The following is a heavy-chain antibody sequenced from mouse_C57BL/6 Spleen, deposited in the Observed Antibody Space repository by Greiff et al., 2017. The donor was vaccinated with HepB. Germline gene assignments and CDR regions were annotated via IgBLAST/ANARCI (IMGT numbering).Heavy chain of an antibody. CDR3: ARYLTGAMDY. V-gene: IGHV1-55*01. CDR2: IYPGSGST. Sequence: VQLQESGAELVKPGASVKMSCKASGYTFTSYWITWVKQRPGQGLEWIGDIYPGSGSTNYNEKFKSKATLTVDTSSSTAYMQLSSLTSEDSAVYYCARYLTGAMDYWGQGTSVTVSS. CDR1: GYTFTSYW. J-gene: IGHJ4*01.